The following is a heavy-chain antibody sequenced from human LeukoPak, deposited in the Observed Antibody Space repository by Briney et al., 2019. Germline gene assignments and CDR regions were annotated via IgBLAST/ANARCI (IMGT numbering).Heavy chain of an antibody. Sequence: SQSLSLTCTVSGGSISSGSYDWGWLRPPAGKGLQWIGRIDTSGSTNYNPPLKSRVIISVDTSKNQFSLKLSSVTAADTAVYYCARGPSGYSSSWYGGGYFDYWGQGTLVTASS. CDR3: ARGPSGYSSSWYGGGYFDY. CDR2: IDTSGST. CDR1: GGSISSGSYD. V-gene: IGHV4-61*02. D-gene: IGHD6-13*01. J-gene: IGHJ4*02.